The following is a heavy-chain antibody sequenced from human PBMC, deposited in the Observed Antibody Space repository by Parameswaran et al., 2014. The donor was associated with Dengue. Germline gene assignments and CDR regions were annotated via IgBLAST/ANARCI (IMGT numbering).Heavy chain of an antibody. D-gene: IGHD2-2*01. CDR3: ARVRFDYTRCWGWFDP. J-gene: IGHJ5*02. V-gene: IGHV1-18*01. CDR2: ISGYNDKT. Sequence: WVRQAPGQGLEWMGCISGYNDKTNYAQNFQDRVTMTTDTSTSTAYMEVRSLKSDDTAVYYCARVRFDYTRCWGWFDPWGQGTPVTVSS.